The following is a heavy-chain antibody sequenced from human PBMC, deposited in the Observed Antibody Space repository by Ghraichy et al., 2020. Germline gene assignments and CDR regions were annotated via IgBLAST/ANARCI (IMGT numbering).Heavy chain of an antibody. D-gene: IGHD2-2*01. CDR1: GFTFRTSA. Sequence: GGSLRLSCAASGFTFRTSATSWVFQAPGTGLAWDSAISGSGGSTYYADSVKGRFTISRDNSKNTLYLQMNILRAEDTAVYNCARGIVVVPAAILNWYFDFWGRGTLITDTS. CDR3: ARGIVVVPAAILNWYFDF. CDR2: ISGSGGST. V-gene: IGHV3-23*01. J-gene: IGHJ2*01.